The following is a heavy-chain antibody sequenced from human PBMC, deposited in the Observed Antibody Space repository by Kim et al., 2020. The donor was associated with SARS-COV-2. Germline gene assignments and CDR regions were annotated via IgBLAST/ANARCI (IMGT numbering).Heavy chain of an antibody. CDR3: ASGYSYVLLDY. V-gene: IGHV3-48*03. J-gene: IGHJ4*02. CDR2: I. D-gene: IGHD5-18*01. Sequence: IYYADSVKGRFTISRDNAKNSLYLQMNSLRAEDTAVYYCASGYSYVLLDYWGQGTLVTVSS.